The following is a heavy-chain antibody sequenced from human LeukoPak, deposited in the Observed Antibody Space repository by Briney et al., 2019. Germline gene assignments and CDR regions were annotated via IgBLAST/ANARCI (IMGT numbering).Heavy chain of an antibody. CDR3: ARDNVVGATHFDY. CDR1: GFTFSSYW. J-gene: IGHJ4*02. CDR2: IKQDGGEI. Sequence: GGSLRLSCAASGFTFSSYWMSWVRQAPGKGLEWVANIKQDGGEIYYVDSVKGRFTISRDNAKNSLSLQMNSLRAEDTAVYYCARDNVVGATHFDYWGQGTLVTVSS. D-gene: IGHD1-26*01. V-gene: IGHV3-7*01.